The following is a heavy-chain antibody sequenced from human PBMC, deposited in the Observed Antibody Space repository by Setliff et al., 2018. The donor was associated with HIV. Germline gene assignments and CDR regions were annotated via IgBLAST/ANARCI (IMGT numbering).Heavy chain of an antibody. CDR2: IYTSGST. D-gene: IGHD4-4*01. Sequence: SETLSLTCIVSGGSVNIGAYYWSRIRQPAGRGLEWIGRIYTSGSTNYNPSLKSRVTMSIDTSKNQLSLKLSSVTAADTAVYYCARGDSNYFYYWGQGTLVTVSS. V-gene: IGHV4-61*02. CDR1: GGSVNIGAYY. J-gene: IGHJ4*02. CDR3: ARGDSNYFYY.